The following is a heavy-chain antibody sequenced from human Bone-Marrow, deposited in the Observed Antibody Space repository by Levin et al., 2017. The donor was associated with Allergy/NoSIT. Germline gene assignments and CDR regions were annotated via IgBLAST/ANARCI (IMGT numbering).Heavy chain of an antibody. D-gene: IGHD5-24*01. CDR1: GYSFVSYG. V-gene: IGHV1-18*01. CDR3: ARDQTQMATGSSAY. J-gene: IGHJ4*02. CDR2: ITPYNGKT. Sequence: GESLKISCKASGYSFVSYGISWVRQAPGQGLEWMGWITPYNGKTNYAQKYYGRVTMTTDTSTSTVYMELKSLRSDDTAAYYCARDQTQMATGSSAYWGQGTLVSVSS.